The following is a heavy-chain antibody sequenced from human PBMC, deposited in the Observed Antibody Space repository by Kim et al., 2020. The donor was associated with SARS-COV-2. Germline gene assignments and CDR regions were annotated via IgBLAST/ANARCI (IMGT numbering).Heavy chain of an antibody. CDR1: GGTFSSYA. Sequence: SVKVSCKASGGTFSSYAISWVRQAPGQGLEWMGGIIPIFGTANYAQKLQGRVTITADESTSTAYMELSSLRSEDTAVYYCASPDYYGSGSYYRSRGMDVWGQGTTVTVSS. CDR2: IIPIFGTA. J-gene: IGHJ6*02. D-gene: IGHD3-10*01. CDR3: ASPDYYGSGSYYRSRGMDV. V-gene: IGHV1-69*13.